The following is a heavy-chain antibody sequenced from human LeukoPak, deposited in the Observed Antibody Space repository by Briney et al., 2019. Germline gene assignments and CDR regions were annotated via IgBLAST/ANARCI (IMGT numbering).Heavy chain of an antibody. CDR2: INPNSGGT. J-gene: IGHJ4*02. CDR1: GYTFTGYY. CDR3: ARIPRPYGDYWYYFDY. D-gene: IGHD4-17*01. Sequence: ASVKVSCKASGYTFTGYYMHWVRQAPGQGLEWMGWINPNSGGTNYAQKFQGRVTMTRDTSISTAYMELSRLRSDDTAVYYCARIPRPYGDYWYYFDYWGQGTLVTVSS. V-gene: IGHV1-2*02.